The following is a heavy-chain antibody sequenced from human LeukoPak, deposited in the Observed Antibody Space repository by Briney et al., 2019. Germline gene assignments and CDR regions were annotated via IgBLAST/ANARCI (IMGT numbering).Heavy chain of an antibody. CDR1: GFSFSSYA. V-gene: IGHV3-23*01. CDR3: TKDQNFWSGEFDY. Sequence: GGSLRLSCAASGFSFSSYAMSWVRQAPGKGLEWVSAISGSGGSTYYAASVKGRFTISRDNSKNTLYLQMNSLRAEDTAVYYCTKDQNFWSGEFDYWGQGTLVTVSS. CDR2: ISGSGGST. J-gene: IGHJ4*02. D-gene: IGHD3-3*01.